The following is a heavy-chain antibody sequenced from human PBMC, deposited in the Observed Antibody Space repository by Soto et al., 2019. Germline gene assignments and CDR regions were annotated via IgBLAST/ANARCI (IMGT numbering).Heavy chain of an antibody. CDR1: GGSISSSSYY. D-gene: IGHD3-10*01. CDR2: IYYSGST. CDR3: ARYYGSGSYYSPVDYYGMDV. V-gene: IGHV4-39*01. J-gene: IGHJ6*02. Sequence: SETLSLTCTVSGGSISSSSYYWGWIRQPPGKGLEWIGSIYYSGSTYYNPSLKSRVTISVDTSKNQFSLKLSSVTAADTAVYYCARYYGSGSYYSPVDYYGMDVWGQGTTVTVS.